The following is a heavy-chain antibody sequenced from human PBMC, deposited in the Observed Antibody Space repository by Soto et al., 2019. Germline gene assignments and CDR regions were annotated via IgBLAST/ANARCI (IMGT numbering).Heavy chain of an antibody. CDR3: ARGPWNDDMGHFDP. V-gene: IGHV4-39*07. CDR2: IYYSGST. D-gene: IGHD1-1*01. CDR1: GGSISSSSYY. Sequence: SETLSLTCTVSGGSISSSSYYWGWIRQPPGKGLEWIGSIYYSGSTYYNPSLKSRVTISVDRSKNQFSLKLSSVTAADTAVYYCARGPWNDDMGHFDPWGQGTLVTVSS. J-gene: IGHJ5*02.